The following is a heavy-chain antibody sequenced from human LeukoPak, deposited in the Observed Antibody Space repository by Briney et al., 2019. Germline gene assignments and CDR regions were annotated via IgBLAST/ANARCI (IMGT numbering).Heavy chain of an antibody. CDR2: VTGDGTST. V-gene: IGHV3-23*01. D-gene: IGHD3-16*01. Sequence: GGSLRLSCAASGFIFNTYAMSWVRQAPGKGLEWVSSVTGDGTSTYFADSVKGRFTISRDNSRNTLYLQMNSLRAEDTAVYYCARKLWHRNDCWGQGTLVTVSS. CDR3: ARKLWHRNDC. CDR1: GFIFNTYA. J-gene: IGHJ4*02.